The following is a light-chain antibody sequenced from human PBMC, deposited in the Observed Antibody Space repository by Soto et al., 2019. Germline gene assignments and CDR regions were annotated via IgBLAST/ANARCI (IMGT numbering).Light chain of an antibody. CDR1: QGVSTY. CDR2: ATS. CDR3: QQYYDYPRT. Sequence: IRMTQSPSSFSASTGDRVTVTCRASQGVSTYLAWYRQKAGEAPKLLIYATSTLQSVVPSRFSGSRSGTDFNLTISCLQSEDFATYYCQQYYDYPRTFGPGTKVDIK. J-gene: IGKJ3*01. V-gene: IGKV1-8*01.